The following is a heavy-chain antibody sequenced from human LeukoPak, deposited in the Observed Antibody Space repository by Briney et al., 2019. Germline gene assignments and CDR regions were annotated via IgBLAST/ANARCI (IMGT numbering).Heavy chain of an antibody. Sequence: SVKVSCKASGGTFSSYAISWVRQAPGQGLEWMGGIIPIFGTANYAQKFQGRVTITADESTSTAYMELSSLGSEDTAVYYCARANEGGNDGYFDYWGQGTLVTVSS. CDR3: ARANEGGNDGYFDY. J-gene: IGHJ4*02. D-gene: IGHD4-23*01. V-gene: IGHV1-69*13. CDR2: IIPIFGTA. CDR1: GGTFSSYA.